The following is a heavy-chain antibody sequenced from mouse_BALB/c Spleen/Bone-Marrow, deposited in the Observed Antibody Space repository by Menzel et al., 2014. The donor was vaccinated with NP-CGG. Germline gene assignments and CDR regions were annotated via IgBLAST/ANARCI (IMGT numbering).Heavy chain of an antibody. D-gene: IGHD1-1*01. CDR1: GFTFSDYY. CDR2: ISDGGSYT. V-gene: IGHV5-4*02. CDR3: ARGSSYFDY. J-gene: IGHJ2*01. Sequence: EVKVVESGGGLVKPGGSLKLSRAASGFTFSDYYMYWVRQTPEKRLEWVATISDGGSYTYYPDSVKGRFTISRDNAKNNLYLQMSSLKSEDTAMYYCARGSSYFDYWGQGTTLTVSS.